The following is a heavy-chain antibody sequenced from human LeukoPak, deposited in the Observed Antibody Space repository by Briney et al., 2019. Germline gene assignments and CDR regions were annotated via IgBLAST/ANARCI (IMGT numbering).Heavy chain of an antibody. CDR1: GGSISSYY. J-gene: IGHJ4*02. D-gene: IGHD2-2*01. CDR3: ARDRYCSSTSCYWAYFDY. V-gene: IGHV4-59*12. Sequence: PSETLSLTCTVSGGSISSYYWSWIRQPPGKGLEWIGYIYYSGSTNYNPSLKSRVTISVDTSKNQFSLKLSSVTAADTAVYYCARDRYCSSTSCYWAYFDYWGQGTLVTVSS. CDR2: IYYSGST.